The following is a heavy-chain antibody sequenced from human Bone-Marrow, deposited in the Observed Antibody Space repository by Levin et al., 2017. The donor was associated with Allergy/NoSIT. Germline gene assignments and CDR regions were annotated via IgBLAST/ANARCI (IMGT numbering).Heavy chain of an antibody. V-gene: IGHV3-33*01. D-gene: IGHD3-9*01. J-gene: IGHJ4*02. CDR1: GFTFSSYG. CDR3: AREARLSLTGYYSRGFEFDY. CDR2: IWYDGSNK. Sequence: GGSLRLSCAASGFTFSSYGMHWVRQAPGKGLEWVAVIWYDGSNKYYADSVKGRFTISRDNSKNTLYLQMNSLRAEDTAVYYCAREARLSLTGYYSRGFEFDYWGQGTLVTVSS.